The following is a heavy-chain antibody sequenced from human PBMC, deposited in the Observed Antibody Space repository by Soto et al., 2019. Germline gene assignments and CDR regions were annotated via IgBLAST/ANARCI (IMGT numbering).Heavy chain of an antibody. CDR1: GFTFSSYS. V-gene: IGHV3-21*04. CDR3: AKHLSNGSPDY. J-gene: IGHJ4*02. Sequence: GGSLRLSCAASGFTFSSYSMNWVRQAPGKGLEWVSSISPSSSYIYYADSVKGRFTISRDNSKNTLYLQMNSLRAEDTAVFYCAKHLSNGSPDYWGQGTLVTVSS. CDR2: ISPSSSYI. D-gene: IGHD2-15*01.